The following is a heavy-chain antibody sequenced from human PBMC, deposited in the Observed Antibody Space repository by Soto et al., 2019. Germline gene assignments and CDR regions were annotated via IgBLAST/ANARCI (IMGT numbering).Heavy chain of an antibody. CDR1: GFTFSNYG. CDR3: ARGLYDSSGYPDY. V-gene: IGHV3-33*01. D-gene: IGHD3-22*01. CDR2: IWYDGSNK. Sequence: HVQLVESGGGVVQPGRSLRLSCAASGFTFSNYGMHWVRQAPGKGLEWVAVIWYDGSNKYYADSVKGRFTISRDNSKNTLYLQMNSLRAEDTAVYYCARGLYDSSGYPDYWGQGTLVTVSS. J-gene: IGHJ4*02.